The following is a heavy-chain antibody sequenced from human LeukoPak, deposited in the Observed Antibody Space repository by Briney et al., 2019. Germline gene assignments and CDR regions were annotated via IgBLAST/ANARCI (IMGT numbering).Heavy chain of an antibody. CDR3: ARDKGAVAGSPLDY. D-gene: IGHD6-19*01. J-gene: IGHJ4*02. CDR1: GYTFTNYY. V-gene: IGHV1-46*01. CDR2: INPGGGST. Sequence: ASVKVSCKASGYTFTNYYIHWVRQAPGQGLEWVGIINPGGGSTTYAQKFQGRVTMTRDTSTSTVYMELSSLRSEDTAVYYCARDKGAVAGSPLDYWGQGTLVTVSS.